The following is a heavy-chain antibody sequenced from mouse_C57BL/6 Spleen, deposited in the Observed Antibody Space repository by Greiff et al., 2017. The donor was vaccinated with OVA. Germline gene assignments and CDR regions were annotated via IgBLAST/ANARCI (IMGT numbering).Heavy chain of an antibody. CDR2: IYPGSGST. D-gene: IGHD1-1*01. V-gene: IGHV1-55*01. CDR1: GYTFTSYW. J-gene: IGHJ2*01. CDR3: ATGANYYGSSYDY. Sequence: QVQLKQPGAELVKPGASVKMSCKASGYTFTSYWITWVKQRPGQGLEWIGDIYPGSGSTNYNEKFKSKATLTVDTSSSTAYMQLSSLTSEDSAVYYCATGANYYGSSYDYWGQGTTLTVSS.